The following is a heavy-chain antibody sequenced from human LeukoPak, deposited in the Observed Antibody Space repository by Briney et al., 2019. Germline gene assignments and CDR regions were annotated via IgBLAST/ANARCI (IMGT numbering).Heavy chain of an antibody. CDR3: ATGWLAETTVVTPYNY. D-gene: IGHD4-23*01. Sequence: GASVKVSCKASGGTFSRRAISWVRQAPGQGLEWMGGIIPIFGKSNYAQKFQGRVTITADESTSTAYMELSSLRSEDTAVYYCATGWLAETTVVTPYNYWGQGTLVTVSS. CDR2: IIPIFGKS. J-gene: IGHJ4*02. V-gene: IGHV1-69*13. CDR1: GGTFSRRA.